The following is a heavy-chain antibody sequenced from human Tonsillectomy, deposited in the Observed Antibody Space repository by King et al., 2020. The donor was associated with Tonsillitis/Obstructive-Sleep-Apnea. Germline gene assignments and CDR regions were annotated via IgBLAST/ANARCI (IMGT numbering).Heavy chain of an antibody. CDR3: AIAVGPGGTWFAP. D-gene: IGHD1-26*01. V-gene: IGHV1-18*01. CDR1: GYIFPSFG. J-gene: IGHJ5*02. Sequence: QLVQSGAEVKKPGASVKVSCKASGYIFPSFGISWVRQGPGQGLEWMGWNSGFNGNTNYAQKLQGRVTMTTDTSTSTAYMELRSLRSADTAVYFCAIAVGPGGTWFAPWGQGTLVTVSS. CDR2: NSGFNGNT.